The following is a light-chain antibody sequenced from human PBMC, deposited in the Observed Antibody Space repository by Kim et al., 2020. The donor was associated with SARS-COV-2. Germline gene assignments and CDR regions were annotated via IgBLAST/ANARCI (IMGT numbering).Light chain of an antibody. CDR1: KLGDKY. J-gene: IGLJ2*01. CDR2: QDS. V-gene: IGLV3-1*01. Sequence: SYELTQPPSVSVSPGQTASITCSGDKLGDKYACWYQQKPGQSPVPVIYQDSKRPSGIPERFSGSNSGNTATLTISGTQAMDEADYYCQPWDSSSVVFGGG. CDR3: QPWDSSSVV.